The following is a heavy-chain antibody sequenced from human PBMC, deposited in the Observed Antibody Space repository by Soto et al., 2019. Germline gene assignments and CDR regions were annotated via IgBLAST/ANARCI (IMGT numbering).Heavy chain of an antibody. CDR2: VSFDSKNK. D-gene: IGHD7-27*01. V-gene: IGHV3-30*04. CDR1: GFTFSSYA. CDR3: AKETVEATYSFYGMDV. J-gene: IGHJ6*02. Sequence: PGGSLRLSCAASGFTFSSYAMHWVRQAPGKGLEWVTTVSFDSKNKYYIDSVEGRFTISRDNSKKMLYLQMNSLRHEDMAVYYCAKETVEATYSFYGMDVWGQGTTVTVSS.